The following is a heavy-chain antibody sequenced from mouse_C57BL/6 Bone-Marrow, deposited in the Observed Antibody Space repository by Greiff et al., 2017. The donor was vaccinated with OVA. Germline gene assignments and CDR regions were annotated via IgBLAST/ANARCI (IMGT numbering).Heavy chain of an antibody. V-gene: IGHV1-64*01. D-gene: IGHD1-1*01. Sequence: VQLQQPGAELVKPGASVKLSCKASGYTFTSYWMHWVKQRPGQGLEWIGMIHPNSGSTNYNEKFKSKATLTVDKSSSTAYMQLSSLTSEDSAVYYCAKVITTVEGYFDVWGTGTTVTVSS. CDR3: AKVITTVEGYFDV. CDR1: GYTFTSYW. J-gene: IGHJ1*03. CDR2: IHPNSGST.